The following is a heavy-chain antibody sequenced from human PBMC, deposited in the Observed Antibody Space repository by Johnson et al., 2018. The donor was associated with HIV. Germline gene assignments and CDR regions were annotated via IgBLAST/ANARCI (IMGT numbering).Heavy chain of an antibody. D-gene: IGHD3-10*01. CDR1: GFTVSANY. CDR3: ARDPSFGAYDI. J-gene: IGHJ3*02. CDR2: IYSGGST. Sequence: VQLVESGGGLIQPVGSLRLSCAASGFTVSANYMTWVRQAPGKGLEWVSVIYSGGSTYYADSVKGRFTISRDNSKNTLYLQMNSLRAEDTAVYYCARDPSFGAYDIWGQGTMVTVSS. V-gene: IGHV3-53*01.